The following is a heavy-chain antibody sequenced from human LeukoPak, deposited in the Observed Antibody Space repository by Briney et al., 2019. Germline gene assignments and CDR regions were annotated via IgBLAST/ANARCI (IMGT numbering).Heavy chain of an antibody. J-gene: IGHJ4*02. Sequence: PGGSLRLSCAASGFTFSSYAMSWVRQAPGKGLEWVSAISGSGDSTYYADSVKGRFTISRDNSMNTLYLQMNSLRAEDTAVYYCAKLMVYAMSYFDYWGQGTLVTVSS. D-gene: IGHD2-8*01. CDR1: GFTFSSYA. CDR2: ISGSGDST. V-gene: IGHV3-23*01. CDR3: AKLMVYAMSYFDY.